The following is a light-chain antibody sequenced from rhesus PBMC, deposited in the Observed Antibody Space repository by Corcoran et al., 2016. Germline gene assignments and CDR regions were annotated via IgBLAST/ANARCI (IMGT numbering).Light chain of an antibody. V-gene: IGKV2S20*01. Sequence: DIVMTQTPLSLPVTPGEPASISCRSSQSLLDSEDGNTYLEWYLQKPGQSPQPLFYEVSNRASGVPDRFSGSGSETDFKLKISRVEAEDVEVYYCMQGIEYPWTFGQGTKVEIK. CDR2: EVS. J-gene: IGKJ1*01. CDR3: MQGIEYPWT. CDR1: QSLLDSEDGNTY.